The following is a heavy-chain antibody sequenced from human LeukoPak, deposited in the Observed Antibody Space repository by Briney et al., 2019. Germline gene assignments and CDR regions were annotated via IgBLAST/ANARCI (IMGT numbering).Heavy chain of an antibody. CDR2: ISSSGSTI. V-gene: IGHV3-48*03. CDR1: GFTFSSYE. Sequence: GGSLRLSCAASGFTFSSYEMNWVRQAPGKGLEWVSYISSSGSTIYYADSVKGRFTISRDNAKNSLYLQMNSLRAEDTAVYYCARVATGGLPESYYYYYMDVWGKGTTVTISS. D-gene: IGHD5-12*01. CDR3: ARVATGGLPESYYYYYMDV. J-gene: IGHJ6*03.